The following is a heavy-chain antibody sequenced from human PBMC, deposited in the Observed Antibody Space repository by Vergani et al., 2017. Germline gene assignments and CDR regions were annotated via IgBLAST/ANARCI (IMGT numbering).Heavy chain of an antibody. CDR1: GFTFSSYS. J-gene: IGHJ4*02. Sequence: EVQLVESGGGLVQPGGSLRLSCAASGFTFSSYSMNWVRQAPGKGLEWVSYISSSSSTIYYADSVKGRFTISRDNAKNSLYLQMNSLRAEDTAVYYCARDLFYYDSSGYYSGFFDYWGQGTLVTVSS. CDR3: ARDLFYYDSSGYYSGFFDY. D-gene: IGHD3-22*01. CDR2: ISSSSSTI. V-gene: IGHV3-48*04.